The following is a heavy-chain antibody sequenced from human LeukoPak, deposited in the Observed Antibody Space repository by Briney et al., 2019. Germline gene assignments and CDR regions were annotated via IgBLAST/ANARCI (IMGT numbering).Heavy chain of an antibody. V-gene: IGHV3-30*19. D-gene: IGHD6-19*01. CDR2: ISSDGSNV. J-gene: IGHJ1*01. CDR3: ATDLEAVSWLVSGFHH. CDR1: GFTFSSYG. Sequence: PGGSLRLSCAASGFTFSSYGMHWVRQAPGKGLEWVAVISSDGSNVYYSDFAKGRFTISRDNSKNTLYLQLDRLRTEDTAVFYCATDLEAVSWLVSGFHHWGQGTLVTVSS.